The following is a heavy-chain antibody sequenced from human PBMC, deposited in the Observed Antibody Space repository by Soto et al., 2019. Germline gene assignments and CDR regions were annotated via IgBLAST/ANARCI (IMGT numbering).Heavy chain of an antibody. D-gene: IGHD3-10*01. CDR3: ARADYGSGSYYYYYYYMDV. CDR2: IWYDGSNK. V-gene: IGHV3-33*01. CDR1: GFTFSSYG. Sequence: PGGSLRLSCAACGFTFSSYGMHWVRQAPGKGLEWVAVIWYDGSNKYYADSVKGRFTISRDNSKNTLYLQMNSLRAEDTAVYYCARADYGSGSYYYYYYYMDVWGKGTTVTVSS. J-gene: IGHJ6*03.